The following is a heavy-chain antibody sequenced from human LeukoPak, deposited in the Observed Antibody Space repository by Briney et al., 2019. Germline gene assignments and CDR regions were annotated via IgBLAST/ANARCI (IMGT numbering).Heavy chain of an antibody. D-gene: IGHD3-22*01. J-gene: IGHJ4*02. CDR3: ARVFQPYYYDSSGYTA. CDR1: GGTFSSYA. Sequence: SVKVSCKASGGTFSSYAISWVRQAPGQGLEWMGGIIPIFGTANYAQKFQGRVTITTDESTSTAYMELSSLRSEDTAVYYCARVFQPYYYDSSGYTAWGQRTLVTLSS. V-gene: IGHV1-69*05. CDR2: IIPIFGTA.